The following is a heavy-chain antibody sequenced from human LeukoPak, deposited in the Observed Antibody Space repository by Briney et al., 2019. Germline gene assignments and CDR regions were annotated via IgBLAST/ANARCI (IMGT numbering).Heavy chain of an antibody. V-gene: IGHV3-33*01. CDR1: GFTFSSYG. J-gene: IGHJ4*02. CDR2: IWYDGSNK. Sequence: GGSLRLSCAASGFTFSSYGMHWVRQAPGKGLEWVAVIWYDGSNKHYADSVKGRFTISRDNSKNTLYLQMNSLRAEDTAVYYCASSNWNDESLSDYWGQGTLVTVSS. D-gene: IGHD1-20*01. CDR3: ASSNWNDESLSDY.